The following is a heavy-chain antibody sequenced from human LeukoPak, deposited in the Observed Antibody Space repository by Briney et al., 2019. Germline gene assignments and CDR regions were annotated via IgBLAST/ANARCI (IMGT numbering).Heavy chain of an antibody. J-gene: IGHJ4*02. CDR1: GFTFSSYN. D-gene: IGHD6-19*01. CDR2: ISSSSTAI. CDR3: ASLSGWYVNLDY. V-gene: IGHV3-48*04. Sequence: GGSLRLSCVASGFTFSSYNMNWVRQAPGKGLEWVSYISSSSTAIYYADSVKGRFTISRDNAKNSLYLQMNSLRAEDTAVYYCASLSGWYVNLDYWGQGTLVTVSS.